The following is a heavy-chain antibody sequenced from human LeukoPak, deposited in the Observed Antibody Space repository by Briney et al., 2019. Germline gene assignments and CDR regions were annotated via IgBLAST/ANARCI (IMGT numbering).Heavy chain of an antibody. Sequence: ASVKVSCKASGYTFTSYGISWVRQAPGQGLEWMGWISAYNGNTNYAQKLQGRVTMTTDTSTSTAYMELRSLRSDDTAVYYCAKGESPYYYDGSGYSDYFDYWGQGTLVTVSS. CDR1: GYTFTSYG. V-gene: IGHV1-18*04. CDR2: ISAYNGNT. CDR3: AKGESPYYYDGSGYSDYFDY. J-gene: IGHJ4*02. D-gene: IGHD3-22*01.